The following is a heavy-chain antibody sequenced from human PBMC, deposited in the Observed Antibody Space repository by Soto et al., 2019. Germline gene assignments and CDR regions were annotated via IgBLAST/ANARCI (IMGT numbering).Heavy chain of an antibody. CDR3: ARGPQAAAETALCY. CDR1: GGTFSSYA. V-gene: IGHV1-69*06. J-gene: IGHJ4*02. Sequence: RASVKVSCKASGGTFSSYAISWVRQAPGQGREWMGGIIPIFGTANYAQKFQGRVTITADKSTSTAYMELSSLRSEDTAVYYCARGPQAAAETALCYWGQGTLVTVSS. CDR2: IIPIFGTA. D-gene: IGHD6-13*01.